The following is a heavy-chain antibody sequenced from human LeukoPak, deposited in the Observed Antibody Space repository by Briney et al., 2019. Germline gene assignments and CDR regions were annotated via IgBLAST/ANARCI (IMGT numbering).Heavy chain of an antibody. CDR3: VKDLRQQLNLDY. CDR2: ISSNGGST. V-gene: IGHV3-64D*06. CDR1: GFTFDDYA. D-gene: IGHD6-13*01. Sequence: GGSLRLSCAASGFTFDDYAMHWVRQAPGKGLESVSAISSNGGSTYYADSVKGRFTISRDNSKNTLYLQMSSLRAEDTAVYYCVKDLRQQLNLDYWGQGTLVTVSS. J-gene: IGHJ4*02.